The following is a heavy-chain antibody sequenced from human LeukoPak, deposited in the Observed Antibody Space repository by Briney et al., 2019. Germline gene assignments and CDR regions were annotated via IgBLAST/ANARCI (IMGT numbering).Heavy chain of an antibody. CDR3: AKAGYSYVSSIDY. Sequence: PGRSLRLSCAASGFTFDDYAMHWVRQAPGKGLEWVSGFSWNSGSIGYADSVKGRFTISRDNAKNSLYLQMNSLRAEDTALYYCAKAGYSYVSSIDYWGQGTLVTVSS. D-gene: IGHD5-18*01. CDR1: GFTFDDYA. J-gene: IGHJ4*02. V-gene: IGHV3-9*01. CDR2: FSWNSGSI.